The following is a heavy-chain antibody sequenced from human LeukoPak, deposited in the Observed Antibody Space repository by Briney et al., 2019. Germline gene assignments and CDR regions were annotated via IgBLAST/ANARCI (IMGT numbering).Heavy chain of an antibody. V-gene: IGHV3-48*03. CDR1: GFTFSSYE. CDR2: ISSSSSTI. D-gene: IGHD3-22*01. J-gene: IGHJ4*02. Sequence: PGGSLRLSCAASGFTFSSYEMNWVRQAPGKGLEWVSYISSSSSTIYYADSVKGRFTISRDNAKNSLYLQVNSLRAEDTAVYYCARFPGSYYDSSGYRFDYWGQGTLVTVSS. CDR3: ARFPGSYYDSSGYRFDY.